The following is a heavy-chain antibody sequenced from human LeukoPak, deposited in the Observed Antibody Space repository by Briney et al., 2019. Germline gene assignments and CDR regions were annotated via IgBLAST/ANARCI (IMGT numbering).Heavy chain of an antibody. V-gene: IGHV3-7*01. CDR1: GFTFSSYW. CDR2: IKHDRTEK. CDR3: AKGDKMLTWRRTYNRFDP. J-gene: IGHJ5*02. D-gene: IGHD3-16*01. Sequence: WGSLRLSAAASGFTFSSYWMIWVPPAPGLGLEWVANIKHDRTEKDHVDSVKGRLTISRDTTTNSLYLHMNRLSAEDAAVYYCAKGDKMLTWRRTYNRFDPWGQGTLVTVSS.